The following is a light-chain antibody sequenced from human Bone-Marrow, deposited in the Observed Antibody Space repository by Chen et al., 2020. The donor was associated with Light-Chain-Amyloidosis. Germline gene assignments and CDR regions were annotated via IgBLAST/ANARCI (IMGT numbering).Light chain of an antibody. CDR3: SSYTITNTLV. Sequence: QSALTQPASVSGSPGQSITITCTGTSSDVGGDNHVSWYQQHPDKVPKLMIYDVTTRPSWVPDRFSGSKSDNTASLTISGLQPEDEADYFCSSYTITNTLVFGSGTRFSVL. V-gene: IGLV2-14*01. CDR1: SSDVGGDNH. J-gene: IGLJ1*01. CDR2: DVT.